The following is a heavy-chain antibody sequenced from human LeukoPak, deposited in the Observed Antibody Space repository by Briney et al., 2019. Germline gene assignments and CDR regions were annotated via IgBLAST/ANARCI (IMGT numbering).Heavy chain of an antibody. CDR3: ARGRRGQLTRYYFDY. D-gene: IGHD3-9*01. CDR1: GFTFSDYA. Sequence: EGSLRLSCAASGFTFSDYAMSWVRQAPGKGLEWVSAISASDNSRYYADSVKGRFTISRDNSKNTLYLRMNSLRAEDTAVYYCARGRRGQLTRYYFDYWGQGTLVTVSS. V-gene: IGHV3-23*01. CDR2: ISASDNSR. J-gene: IGHJ4*02.